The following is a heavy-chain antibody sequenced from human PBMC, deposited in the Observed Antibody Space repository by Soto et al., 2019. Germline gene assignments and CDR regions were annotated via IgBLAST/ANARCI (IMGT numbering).Heavy chain of an antibody. V-gene: IGHV4-59*08. CDR3: ARHWPYSSSLCWFDP. CDR1: GGSISSYY. D-gene: IGHD6-6*01. CDR2: IYYSGST. J-gene: IGHJ5*02. Sequence: PSETLSLTCTVSGGSISSYYWSWIRQPPGKGLEWIVYIYYSGSTNYNPSLKSRVTISVDTSKNQFSLKLSSVTAADTAVYYCARHWPYSSSLCWFDPWGQGTLVTVSS.